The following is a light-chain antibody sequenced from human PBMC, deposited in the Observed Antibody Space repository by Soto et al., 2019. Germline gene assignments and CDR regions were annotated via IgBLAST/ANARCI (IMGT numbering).Light chain of an antibody. CDR1: QSVLYSSNNKNY. J-gene: IGKJ3*01. Sequence: DIVMTQSPDSLAVSLGERATFNCKSSQSVLYSSNNKNYLAWYQQKPGQPPKLLIYWASTRESVVPDRFSGGGSGTYITLTISSLQAEDVAVYYCQQYYNTPVTFGLGTKVDIK. V-gene: IGKV4-1*01. CDR3: QQYYNTPVT. CDR2: WAS.